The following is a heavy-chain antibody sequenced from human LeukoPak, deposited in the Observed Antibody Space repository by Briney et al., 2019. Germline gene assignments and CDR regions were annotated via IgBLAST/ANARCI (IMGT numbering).Heavy chain of an antibody. CDR1: GFTVGSNY. CDR2: VYSGGST. Sequence: GGSRRLSLAAPGFTVGSNYMSWVRQAPGKGLEWASVVYSGGSTYYADSVKGRFTISRDNSKNTLYLQMNSLRAEDTAVYYCVIGEKYSSGWYDSVWGQGTLVTVSS. D-gene: IGHD6-19*01. V-gene: IGHV3-53*01. J-gene: IGHJ4*02. CDR3: VIGEKYSSGWYDSV.